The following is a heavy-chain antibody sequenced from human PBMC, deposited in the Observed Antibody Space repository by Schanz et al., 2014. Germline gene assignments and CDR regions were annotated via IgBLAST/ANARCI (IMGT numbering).Heavy chain of an antibody. CDR3: ARKVVATIGGYYDN. D-gene: IGHD5-12*01. Sequence: EVQLLESGGGLVEPGGSLRLSCAASGFSFSSYAMGWVRQARGKGLEWVSSISSGGGSTYYADSVRGRFTISRDNAENTLFLQMNSLRAEDTAVYYCARKVVATIGGYYDNWGQGTLXIVSS. V-gene: IGHV3-23*01. J-gene: IGHJ4*02. CDR2: ISSGGGST. CDR1: GFSFSSYA.